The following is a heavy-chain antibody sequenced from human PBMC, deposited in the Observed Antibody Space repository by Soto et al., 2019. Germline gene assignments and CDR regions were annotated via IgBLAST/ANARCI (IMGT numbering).Heavy chain of an antibody. CDR3: AKAARFWSGYYDY. V-gene: IGHV3-9*01. D-gene: IGHD3-3*01. Sequence: PGGSLRLSCAASGFTFDDYAMPWVRQAPGKGLEWVSGISWNSGSIGYADSVKGRFTISRDNAKNSLYLQMNSLRAEDTALYYCAKAARFWSGYYDYWGQGTLVTVSS. CDR1: GFTFDDYA. J-gene: IGHJ4*02. CDR2: ISWNSGSI.